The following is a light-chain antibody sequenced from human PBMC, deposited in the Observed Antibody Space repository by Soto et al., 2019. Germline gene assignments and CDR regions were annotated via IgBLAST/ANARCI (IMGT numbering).Light chain of an antibody. V-gene: IGKV3-11*01. CDR1: QSVSSY. Sequence: EIVLTQSPATLSLSPGERATLSCRASQSVSSYLAWYQQKPGQAPRLLIYDASSRATGIPARFSGSGSGTDFTLPISSLEPEDFAVYYCQQRSNWPPETFGQGTKLEIK. CDR3: QQRSNWPPET. CDR2: DAS. J-gene: IGKJ2*01.